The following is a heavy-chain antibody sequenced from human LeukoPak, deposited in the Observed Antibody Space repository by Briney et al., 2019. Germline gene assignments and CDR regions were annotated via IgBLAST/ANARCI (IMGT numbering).Heavy chain of an antibody. CDR1: GGSISSYY. CDR2: IYYSGST. Sequence: SETPSLTCTVSGGSISSYYWSWIRQPPGKGLEWIGYIYYSGSTNYNPSLKSRVTISVDTSKNQFSLKLSSVTAADTAVYYCARHSNYGSGSYYRYWFDPWGQGTLVTVSP. V-gene: IGHV4-59*08. J-gene: IGHJ5*02. D-gene: IGHD3-10*01. CDR3: ARHSNYGSGSYYRYWFDP.